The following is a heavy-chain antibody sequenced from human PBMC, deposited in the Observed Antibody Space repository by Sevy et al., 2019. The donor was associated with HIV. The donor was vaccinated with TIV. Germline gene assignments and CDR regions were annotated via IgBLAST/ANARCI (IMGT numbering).Heavy chain of an antibody. CDR3: ASSGYSYGSLYYYYYGMDV. V-gene: IGHV1-18*01. D-gene: IGHD5-18*01. CDR1: GYTFTSYG. Sequence: ASVKVSCKASGYTFTSYGISWERQAPGLGLEWMGWISAYNDNTNYAQKLQGRVTMTTDTSTSTAYMELRSLRSDDTAVYYCASSGYSYGSLYYYYYGMDVWGQGTTVTVSS. J-gene: IGHJ6*02. CDR2: ISAYNDNT.